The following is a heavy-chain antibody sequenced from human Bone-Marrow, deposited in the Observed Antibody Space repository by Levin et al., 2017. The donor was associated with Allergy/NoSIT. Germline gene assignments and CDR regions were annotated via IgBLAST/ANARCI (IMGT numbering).Heavy chain of an antibody. Sequence: SETLSLTCTVSGGSISSYYWSWIRQPPGKGLEWIGYIYYSGSTNYNPSLKSRVTISVDTSKNQFSLKLSSVTAADTAVYYCARQRDYDFWSGYPLYYFDYWGQGTLVTVSS. CDR2: IYYSGST. CDR3: ARQRDYDFWSGYPLYYFDY. D-gene: IGHD3-3*01. V-gene: IGHV4-59*08. CDR1: GGSISSYY. J-gene: IGHJ4*02.